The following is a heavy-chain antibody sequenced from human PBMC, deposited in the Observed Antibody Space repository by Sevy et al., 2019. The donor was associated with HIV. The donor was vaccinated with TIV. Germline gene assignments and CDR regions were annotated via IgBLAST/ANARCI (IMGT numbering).Heavy chain of an antibody. Sequence: GGSLRLSCAASGFTFSSYAMSWVRQAPGKGLEWVSTIRGSGGSTYYADSVKRRFTISRDNSKNTLYFQMNSLRAEDTAVYYCHGDYDSSQLASYYYYGMDVWGQGTTVTVSS. D-gene: IGHD3-22*01. J-gene: IGHJ6*02. CDR1: GFTFSSYA. V-gene: IGHV3-23*01. CDR3: HGDYDSSQLASYYYYGMDV. CDR2: IRGSGGST.